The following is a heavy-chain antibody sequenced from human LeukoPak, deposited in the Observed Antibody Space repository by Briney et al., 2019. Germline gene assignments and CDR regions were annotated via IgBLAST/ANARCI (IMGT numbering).Heavy chain of an antibody. V-gene: IGHV3-23*01. D-gene: IGHD2-2*01. CDR1: GFSFSTYA. Sequence: PGGSLRLSCAASGFSFSTYAMNWVRQAPGKGLEWVSAISGSGGSTYYADSVTGRFTISRDNSKSTLYLQMNGLRAEDTAAYYCAKGRPPCNVVPADYWDQGTLVTVTS. J-gene: IGHJ4*02. CDR3: AKGRPPCNVVPADY. CDR2: ISGSGGST.